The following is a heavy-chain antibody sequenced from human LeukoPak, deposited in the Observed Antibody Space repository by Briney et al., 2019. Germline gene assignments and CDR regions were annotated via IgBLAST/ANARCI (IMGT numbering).Heavy chain of an antibody. V-gene: IGHV1-69*05. D-gene: IGHD2-2*01. Sequence: GGSLRLSCAASGFTFSSYAISWVRQAPGQGLEWMGGIIPIFGTANYAQKFQGRVTITTDESTSTAYMELSSLRSEDTAVYYCARDRSRYCSSTSCARVAFDIWGQGTMVTVSS. CDR2: IIPIFGTA. CDR3: ARDRSRYCSSTSCARVAFDI. CDR1: GFTFSSYA. J-gene: IGHJ3*02.